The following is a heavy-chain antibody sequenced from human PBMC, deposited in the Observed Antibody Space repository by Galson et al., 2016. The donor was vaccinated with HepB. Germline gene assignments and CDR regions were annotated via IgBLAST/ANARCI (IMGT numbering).Heavy chain of an antibody. D-gene: IGHD3-3*01. CDR3: AKGYGFWTAFDH. CDR1: GGSFSGYY. V-gene: IGHV4-34*01. J-gene: IGHJ4*02. Sequence: SETLSLTCAVYGGSFSGYYWSWIRQPPGKGLEWIGEINHSGSTNYNPSLKSRATISVDTSKNQFSLKLSSVTAADTAVYYCAKGYGFWTAFDHWGQGTLVTVSS. CDR2: INHSGST.